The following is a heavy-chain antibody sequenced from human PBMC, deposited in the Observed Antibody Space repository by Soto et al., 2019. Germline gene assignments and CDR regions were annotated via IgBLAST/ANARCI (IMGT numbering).Heavy chain of an antibody. D-gene: IGHD3-3*01. V-gene: IGHV3-23*01. CDR1: GFTFSNYG. CDR2: ISGSGGDT. J-gene: IGHJ2*01. CDR3: AKDMDAFWSGYYLRGYFDL. Sequence: EVQLLESGGGLVQPGGSLRLSCVVSGFTFSNYGMNWVRQAPGKGLEWVSGISGSGGDTYYVDSVRGRFTISRDNSKNTRYLQMDSLRAEDTAVYYCAKDMDAFWSGYYLRGYFDLWGRGTLVTVS.